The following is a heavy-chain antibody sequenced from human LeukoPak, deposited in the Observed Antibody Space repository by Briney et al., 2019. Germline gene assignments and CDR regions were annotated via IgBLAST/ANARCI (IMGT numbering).Heavy chain of an antibody. CDR1: GFTFSSYE. D-gene: IGHD5-18*01. CDR2: ISSSGSTI. Sequence: GGSLRLSCAASGFTFSSYEMNWVRQAPGKGLEWVSYISSSGSTIYYADSVKGRFTISRDNAKNSLYLQMNSLRAEDTALYHCARDTAYMDVWGKGTTVTISS. J-gene: IGHJ6*03. CDR3: ARDTAYMDV. V-gene: IGHV3-48*03.